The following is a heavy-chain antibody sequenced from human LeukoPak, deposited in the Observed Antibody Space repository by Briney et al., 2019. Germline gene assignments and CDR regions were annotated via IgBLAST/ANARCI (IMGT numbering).Heavy chain of an antibody. CDR3: AKDQVRAHCSIGSRYPFDY. J-gene: IGHJ4*02. CDR2: ISGSGGST. V-gene: IGHV3-23*01. CDR1: AFTFSNYA. Sequence: GGSLKLSCAASAFTFSNYAISWVRQAPGQGQEWMSVISGSGGSTTYADSLQGRFIITSDNSRNTLYLQMNSLTAEDTAVYYCAKDQVRAHCSIGSRYPFDYWGQGTLVTVSS. D-gene: IGHD2-15*01.